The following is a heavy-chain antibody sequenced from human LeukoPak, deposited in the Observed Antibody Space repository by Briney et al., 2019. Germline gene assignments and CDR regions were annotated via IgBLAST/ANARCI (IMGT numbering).Heavy chain of an antibody. CDR1: GFTFSSYA. Sequence: GGSLRLSCAASGFTFSSYAMSWVRQAPGKGLEWVSAISGSGGSTYYADSVKGRFTISRDNSKNTLYLQMNSLKTEDTAVYYCTTDLPFYYGSGNYVTWGQGTLVTVSS. J-gene: IGHJ5*02. V-gene: IGHV3-23*01. D-gene: IGHD3-10*01. CDR3: TTDLPFYYGSGNYVT. CDR2: ISGSGGST.